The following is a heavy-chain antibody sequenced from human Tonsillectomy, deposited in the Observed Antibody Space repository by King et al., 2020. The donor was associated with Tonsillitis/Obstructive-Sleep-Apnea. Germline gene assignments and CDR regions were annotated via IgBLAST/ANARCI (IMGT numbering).Heavy chain of an antibody. CDR1: GFTFDDHA. J-gene: IGHJ4*02. V-gene: IGHV3-9*01. D-gene: IGHD4-11*01. CDR3: AKGPYSNYVGGVDY. CDR2: ISWNSGSI. Sequence: QLVQSGGGLVQPGRSLRLSCAASGFTFDDHAMHWVRHAPGKGLEWVSGISWNSGSIVYADSVKGRFTISRDNTKNSLYLQMNSLRVEDTAFYYCAKGPYSNYVGGVDYWRQGTLVTVSS.